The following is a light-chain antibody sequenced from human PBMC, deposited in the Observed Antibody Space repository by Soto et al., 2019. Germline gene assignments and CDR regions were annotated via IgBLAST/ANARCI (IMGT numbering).Light chain of an antibody. V-gene: IGKV1-12*01. J-gene: IGKJ5*01. CDR1: QSITTW. CDR2: DVS. Sequence: IQMTQSPSTVSAYVGDSVTITCRASQSITTWLAWYQQRPGKAPKLLIYDVSSLQSGVPSKFSGSGSGTDFTLTISSLQPEDFATYYCQQANSFPITFGQGTRLEIK. CDR3: QQANSFPIT.